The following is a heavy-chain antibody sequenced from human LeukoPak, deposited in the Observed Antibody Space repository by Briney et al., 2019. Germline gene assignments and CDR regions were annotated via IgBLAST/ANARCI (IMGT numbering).Heavy chain of an antibody. CDR1: GFTFRSYG. D-gene: IGHD6-6*01. CDR3: AKTEAIAAPMDV. J-gene: IGHJ6*04. V-gene: IGHV3-33*06. Sequence: QPGRSLRLSCAESGFTFRSYGMHWVRQAPGKGLEWVAVIWYDGSNEYYADSVKGRFTISRDNSKNTLYLRMNSLRAEDTAVYYCAKTEAIAAPMDVWGKGTTVTVSS. CDR2: IWYDGSNE.